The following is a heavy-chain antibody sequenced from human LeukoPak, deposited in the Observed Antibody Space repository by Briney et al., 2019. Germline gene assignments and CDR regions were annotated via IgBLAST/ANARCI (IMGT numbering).Heavy chain of an antibody. CDR3: ARDGRGYCTNGVCPTYYYYYMDV. J-gene: IGHJ6*03. CDR2: IYSGGST. V-gene: IGHV3-66*02. Sequence: GGSLRLSCTASGFTVSSNYMSWVRQAPGKGLEWVSVIYSGGSTYYADSVKGRFTISRDNSKNTLYLQMNSLRAEDTAVYYCARDGRGYCTNGVCPTYYYYYMDVWGKGTTVPSP. D-gene: IGHD2-8*01. CDR1: GFTVSSNY.